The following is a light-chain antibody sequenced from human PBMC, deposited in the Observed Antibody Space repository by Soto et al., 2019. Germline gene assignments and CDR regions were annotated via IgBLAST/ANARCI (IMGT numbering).Light chain of an antibody. CDR2: ATS. J-gene: IGKJ3*01. CDR3: QQTHRLPLS. V-gene: IGKV1-12*01. Sequence: IQMTQSPSSVSASVGDRVTCIGGGVKGFAGWLAWYQQKPGKALKFLIYATSSLHSGVQSRFSGSGSGTDFTLSISSLQPEDFATYYCQQTHRLPLSFGPGTKVDIK. CDR1: KGFAGW.